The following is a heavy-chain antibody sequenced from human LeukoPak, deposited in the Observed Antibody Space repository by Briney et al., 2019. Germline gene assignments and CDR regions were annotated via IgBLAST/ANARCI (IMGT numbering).Heavy chain of an antibody. D-gene: IGHD1-20*01. V-gene: IGHV4-39*01. J-gene: IGHJ4*02. CDR3: ARRGGITGTNDY. Sequence: SETLSLTCTVSGGSINSNNYYWGWIRKPPGKGLEWIGSIYYSGNTYYNPSLKSRVTISVDTSKNQFSLNLSSATAADTAVYYCARRGGITGTNDYWGQGTLVTVSS. CDR2: IYYSGNT. CDR1: GGSINSNNYY.